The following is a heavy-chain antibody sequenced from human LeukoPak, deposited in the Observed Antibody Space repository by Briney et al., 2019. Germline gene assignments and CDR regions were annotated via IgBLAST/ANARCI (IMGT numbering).Heavy chain of an antibody. Sequence: ASVKVSCKASGYTFTSYGISWVRQAPGQGLEWMGWISAYNGKTNYAQKLQGRVTMTTDTSTSTAYMELRSLRDEDTARYLCAGEGALYCESSGYFDYWGQGTLVTVSS. CDR1: GYTFTSYG. V-gene: IGHV1-18*01. CDR3: AGEGALYCESSGYFDY. J-gene: IGHJ4*02. CDR2: ISAYNGKT. D-gene: IGHD3-22*01.